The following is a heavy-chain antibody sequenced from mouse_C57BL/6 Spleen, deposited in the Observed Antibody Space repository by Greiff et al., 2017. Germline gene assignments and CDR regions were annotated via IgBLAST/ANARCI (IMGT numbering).Heavy chain of an antibody. J-gene: IGHJ4*01. V-gene: IGHV1-54*01. CDR3: ARELYGYGPYAMDY. CDR2: INPGSGGT. D-gene: IGHD2-2*01. Sequence: VQLQQSGAELVRPGTSVKVSCKASGYAFTNYLIEWVKQRPGQGLEWIGVINPGSGGTNYNEKFKGKATLTADKSSSTAYMQLSSLTSEDSAVYFCARELYGYGPYAMDYWGQGTSVTVSS. CDR1: GYAFTNYL.